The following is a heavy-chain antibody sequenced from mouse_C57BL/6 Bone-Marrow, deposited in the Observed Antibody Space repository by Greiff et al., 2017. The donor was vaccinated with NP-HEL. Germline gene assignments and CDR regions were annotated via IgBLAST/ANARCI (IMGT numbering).Heavy chain of an antibody. J-gene: IGHJ1*03. CDR2: INPSNGGA. V-gene: IGHV1-53*01. D-gene: IGHD1-1*01. CDR1: GYTFTSYW. CDR3: ARGLLLLRYLYFDV. Sequence: QVPLQQPGTELVKPGASVKLSCKASGYTFTSYWMRWVKQRPGQGLEWIGNINPSNGGANYNEKFQSKATLTVDTSSSTADMQLSSLASEDSAVYYCARGLLLLRYLYFDVWGTGTTVTVSS.